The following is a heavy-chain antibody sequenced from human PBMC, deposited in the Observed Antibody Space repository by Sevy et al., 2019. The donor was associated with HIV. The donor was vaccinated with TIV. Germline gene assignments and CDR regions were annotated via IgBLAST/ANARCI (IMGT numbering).Heavy chain of an antibody. V-gene: IGHV3-23*01. Sequence: GGSLRLSCAASGFTFSSYAMSWVRQAPGKGLEWVSAIRGSGGRTYYADSVKGRFTISRDNSKNTLYLKMNSLRAEDTAVYYCANGYNYYYYGMDVWGQGTTVTVSS. CDR3: ANGYNYYYYGMDV. CDR1: GFTFSSYA. J-gene: IGHJ6*02. CDR2: IRGSGGRT. D-gene: IGHD5-12*01.